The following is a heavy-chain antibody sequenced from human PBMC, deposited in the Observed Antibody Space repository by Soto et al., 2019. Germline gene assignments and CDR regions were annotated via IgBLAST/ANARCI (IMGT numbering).Heavy chain of an antibody. D-gene: IGHD1-26*01. J-gene: IGHJ4*02. Sequence: QVQLQESGPGLVKPSGTLSLTCDVSGDSVSSFYWWSWVRKPPGKGLEWIGEVYHDGDTKYNPSLKNRVAILVDKSKNHFSLRLTSVTAADTAVYYCARLESYTGSYFDYWGQGTLVTVSA. V-gene: IGHV4-4*02. CDR1: GDSVSSFYW. CDR2: VYHDGDT. CDR3: ARLESYTGSYFDY.